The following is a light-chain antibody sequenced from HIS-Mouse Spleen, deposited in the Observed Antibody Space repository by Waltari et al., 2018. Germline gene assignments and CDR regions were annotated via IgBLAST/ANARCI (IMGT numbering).Light chain of an antibody. Sequence: QSALTQPASVSGSPGQSITISCTGTSSDVGSYNLVSWYQQHPGKAPKLMIYEGSTRPSGVSNRFSGSKSGNTASLTISGLQAEDEADYYCCSYAGSSPHVVFGGGTKLTVL. J-gene: IGLJ2*01. CDR1: SSDVGSYNL. CDR2: EGS. CDR3: CSYAGSSPHVV. V-gene: IGLV2-23*01.